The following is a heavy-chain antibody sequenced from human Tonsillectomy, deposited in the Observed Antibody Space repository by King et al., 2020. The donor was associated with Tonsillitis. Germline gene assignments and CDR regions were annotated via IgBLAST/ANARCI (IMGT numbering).Heavy chain of an antibody. CDR2: IYHSGST. CDR1: GYSISSGYY. Sequence: VQLQESGPGLVKPSETLSLTCAVSGYSISSGYYWGWIRQPPGKGLEWIGSIYHSGSTYYNPSLKSRVTISVDTSKNQFSLKQSSVTAADTAVYYCARLNYYDSSGYYQYYFDYWGQGTLVTVSS. D-gene: IGHD3-22*01. V-gene: IGHV4-38-2*01. J-gene: IGHJ4*02. CDR3: ARLNYYDSSGYYQYYFDY.